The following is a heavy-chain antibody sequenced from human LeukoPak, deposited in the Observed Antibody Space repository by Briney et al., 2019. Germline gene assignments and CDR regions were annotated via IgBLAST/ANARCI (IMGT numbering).Heavy chain of an antibody. Sequence: ASVKVSCKASGYTFTGYYIHWVRQAPGQGLEWMGWVNPNSGGTNYAQKFQGRVTMTRDTSISTAYMELSRVRSDDTAVYYCARARYYYDSSGYSFDYWGQGTLVTVSS. CDR1: GYTFTGYY. J-gene: IGHJ4*02. CDR3: ARARYYYDSSGYSFDY. CDR2: VNPNSGGT. D-gene: IGHD3-22*01. V-gene: IGHV1-2*02.